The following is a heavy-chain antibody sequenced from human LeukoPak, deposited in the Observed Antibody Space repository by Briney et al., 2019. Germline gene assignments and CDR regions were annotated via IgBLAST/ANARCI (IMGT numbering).Heavy chain of an antibody. CDR1: GGSISSYY. Sequence: PSGTLSLTCTVSGGSISSYYWSWIRQPPGKGLEWIGYIYYTGSTDYNPSLKSRVAISVDTSKNQFSLKLSSVTAADTAVYYCARGSKAAPGTFDYWGQGTLVTVSS. CDR2: IYYTGST. D-gene: IGHD6-13*01. J-gene: IGHJ4*02. V-gene: IGHV4-59*01. CDR3: ARGSKAAPGTFDY.